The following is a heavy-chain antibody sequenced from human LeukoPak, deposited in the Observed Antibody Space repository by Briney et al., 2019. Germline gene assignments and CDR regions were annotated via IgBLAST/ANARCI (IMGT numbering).Heavy chain of an antibody. Sequence: GGSLRLSCAASGFTFSYYSMNWVRQAPGKGLEWASYISSSSKTIYYADSVKGRFTISRDNAKKSLDLQMSSLRAEDTAVYYCARLRYSSGPLGFWGQGTLVTVSS. CDR2: ISSSSKTI. J-gene: IGHJ4*02. CDR3: ARLRYSSGPLGF. CDR1: GFTFSYYS. D-gene: IGHD6-19*01. V-gene: IGHV3-48*01.